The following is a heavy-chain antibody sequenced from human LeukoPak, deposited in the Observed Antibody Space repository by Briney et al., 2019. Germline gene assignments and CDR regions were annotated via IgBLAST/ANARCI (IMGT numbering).Heavy chain of an antibody. J-gene: IGHJ4*02. CDR2: IYHSGST. CDR3: ARSKRYSSVEGGPYYFDY. V-gene: IGHV4-30-2*01. Sequence: SVTLSLTCTVSGGSISSGGYYWSWIRQPPGKGLEWIGYIYHSGSTYYNPSPKSRVTISVDRSKNQFSLKLSSVTAADTAVYYCARSKRYSSVEGGPYYFDYWGQGTLVTVSS. CDR1: GGSISSGGYY. D-gene: IGHD6-25*01.